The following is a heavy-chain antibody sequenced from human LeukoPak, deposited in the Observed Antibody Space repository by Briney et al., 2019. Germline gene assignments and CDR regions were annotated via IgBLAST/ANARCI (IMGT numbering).Heavy chain of an antibody. CDR3: ARYYCSGGRCYHFDY. D-gene: IGHD2-15*01. CDR2: ISYSGDT. V-gene: IGHV4-61*05. Sequence: SETLSLTCTVSGGSISSRSYYWGWIRQPPGKGLEWIGYISYSGDTNYNPSLKSRVAISVDTSKNQFSLKLSSVTAADTAVYFCARYYCSGGRCYHFDYWGQGTLVTVSS. CDR1: GGSISSRSYY. J-gene: IGHJ4*02.